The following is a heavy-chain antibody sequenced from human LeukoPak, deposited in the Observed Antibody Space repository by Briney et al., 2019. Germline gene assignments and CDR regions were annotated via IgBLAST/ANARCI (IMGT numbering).Heavy chain of an antibody. CDR3: ATRGYGDYYFNY. J-gene: IGHJ4*02. CDR1: GSTLTELP. D-gene: IGHD4-17*01. Sequence: ASVTVSSKLSGSTLTELPMHWVRQAPGKGGEWMGGFDPEDGETIYAQKFQGRVAITEDTSTDTAYMELSSLRSEDTVVYYCATRGYGDYYFNYWGQGTLVTVSS. CDR2: FDPEDGET. V-gene: IGHV1-24*01.